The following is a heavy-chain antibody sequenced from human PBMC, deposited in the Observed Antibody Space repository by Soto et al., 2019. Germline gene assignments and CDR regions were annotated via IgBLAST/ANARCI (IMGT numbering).Heavy chain of an antibody. CDR1: GYTFSNYG. CDR2: ISLYSDGT. CDR3: ARVVPGAEAWFGP. V-gene: IGHV1-18*01. J-gene: IGHJ5*02. D-gene: IGHD2-2*01. Sequence: ASVKVSCKTSGYTFSNYGITWVRQAPGQPLEWLGWISLYSDGTNYAQKFQGRVSVTTDTSTTTAYMELRSLRSDDTAVYYCARVVPGAEAWFGPWGQGTLVTVYS.